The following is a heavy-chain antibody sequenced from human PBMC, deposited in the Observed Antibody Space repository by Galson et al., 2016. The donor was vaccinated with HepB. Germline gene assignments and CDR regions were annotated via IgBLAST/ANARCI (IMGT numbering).Heavy chain of an antibody. V-gene: IGHV4-4*02. D-gene: IGHD2-15*01. J-gene: IGHJ6*02. Sequence: SETLSPTCAVSGGSISTSNWWTWVRQPPGKGLEWIGEIHHTGSTNYTPSLTSRVTISGDKSKNQFSLTLKYVTAADTAVYYCARDGVVGSLNYHGMDVWGQGTTVTVSS. CDR1: GGSISTSNW. CDR2: IHHTGST. CDR3: ARDGVVGSLNYHGMDV.